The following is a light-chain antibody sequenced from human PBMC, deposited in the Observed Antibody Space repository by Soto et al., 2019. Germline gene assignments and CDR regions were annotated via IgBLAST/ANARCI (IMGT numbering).Light chain of an antibody. CDR3: QQYGSSPLT. CDR1: QSVTSNY. J-gene: IGKJ4*01. Sequence: EIVLTQSPGTLSLSPGERATLSCRASQSVTSNYLAWYQQKPGQAPRLLIYGSSSRATGIPDRFSGRGSGTEFTLTISRLEPEDIAVSYCQQYGSSPLTFGGGTKVDIK. V-gene: IGKV3-20*01. CDR2: GSS.